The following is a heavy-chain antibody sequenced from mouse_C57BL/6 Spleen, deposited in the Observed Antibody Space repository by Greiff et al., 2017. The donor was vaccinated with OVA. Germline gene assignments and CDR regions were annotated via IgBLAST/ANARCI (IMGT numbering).Heavy chain of an antibody. V-gene: IGHV14-4*01. D-gene: IGHD2-2*01. CDR1: GFNIKDDY. Sequence: DVKLVESGAELVRPGASVKLSCTASGFNIKDDYMHWVKQRPEQGLEWIGWIDPENGDTEYASKFQGKATITADTSSNTAYLQLSSLTSEDTAVYYCTTGYDDWGQGTTLTVSS. J-gene: IGHJ2*01. CDR3: TTGYDD. CDR2: IDPENGDT.